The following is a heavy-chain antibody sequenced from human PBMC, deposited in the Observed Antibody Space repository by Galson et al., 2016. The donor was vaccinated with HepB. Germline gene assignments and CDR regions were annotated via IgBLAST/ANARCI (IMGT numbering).Heavy chain of an antibody. J-gene: IGHJ4*02. CDR2: ISSNSRET. CDR3: TRRESLSLDY. Sequence: SLRLSCAASGFTFRTYSMNWVRQAPGKGLEWVSSISSNSRETDYADSVKGRFTISRDNAKNSLYLQMTSLRVEDTATYYCTRRESLSLDYWGQGTLVTVSS. V-gene: IGHV3-21*01. D-gene: IGHD2/OR15-2a*01. CDR1: GFTFRTYS.